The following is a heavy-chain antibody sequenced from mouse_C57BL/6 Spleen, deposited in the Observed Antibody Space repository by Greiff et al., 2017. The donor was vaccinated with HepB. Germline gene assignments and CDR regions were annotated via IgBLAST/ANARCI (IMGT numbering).Heavy chain of an antibody. D-gene: IGHD1-1*01. CDR2: ISDGGSYT. V-gene: IGHV5-4*01. Sequence: EVQGVESGGGLVKPGGSLKLSCAASGFTFSSYAMSWVRQTPEKRLEWVATISDGGSYTYYPDNVKGRFTISRDNAKNNLYLQMSHLKSEDTAMYYCARETITRAMDDWGQGTSVTVSS. J-gene: IGHJ4*01. CDR1: GFTFSSYA. CDR3: ARETITRAMDD.